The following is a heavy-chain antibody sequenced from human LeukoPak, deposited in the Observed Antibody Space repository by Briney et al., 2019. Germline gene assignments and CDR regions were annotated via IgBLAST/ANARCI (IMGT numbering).Heavy chain of an antibody. V-gene: IGHV3-49*04. CDR2: IRSKAYGGTT. CDR3: TREGELHPVLFDY. Sequence: PGGSLRLSCAASGFTFSSYSLNWVRQAPGKGLEWVGFIRSKAYGGTTEYAASVKGRFTISRDDSKSIAYLQMNSLKTEDTAVYYCTREGELHPVLFDYWGQGTLVTVSS. CDR1: GFTFSSYS. D-gene: IGHD1-26*01. J-gene: IGHJ4*02.